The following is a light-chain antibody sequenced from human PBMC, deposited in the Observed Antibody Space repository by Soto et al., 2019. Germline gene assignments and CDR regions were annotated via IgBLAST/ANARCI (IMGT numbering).Light chain of an antibody. J-gene: IGKJ1*01. CDR2: GAS. V-gene: IGKV3-20*01. CDR3: QQYGSSPT. Sequence: EIVLTQSPGTLSLSPGERATLSCRASQSVSSRYVAWYQQKPGRAPRLLIDGASSRATVIPDRFSGSGSGTDFTLTISRLEPEDFAVYYCQQYGSSPTFGHGTKVEIK. CDR1: QSVSSRY.